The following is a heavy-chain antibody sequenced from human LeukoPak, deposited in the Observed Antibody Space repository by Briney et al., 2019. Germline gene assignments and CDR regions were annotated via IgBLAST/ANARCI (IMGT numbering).Heavy chain of an antibody. CDR3: ARWGRGYSYGYH. Sequence: GGSLRLSCAASGFTFSRYSMNWVRQAPGKGLEWVSSISSSSSYIYYADSVKGRFTISRDNAKNSLYLQMNSLRAEDTAVYYCARWGRGYSYGYHWGQGTLVTVSS. J-gene: IGHJ5*02. CDR1: GFTFSRYS. V-gene: IGHV3-21*01. D-gene: IGHD5-18*01. CDR2: ISSSSSYI.